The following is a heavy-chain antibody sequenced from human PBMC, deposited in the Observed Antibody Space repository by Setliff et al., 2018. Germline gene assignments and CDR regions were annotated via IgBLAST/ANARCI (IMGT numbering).Heavy chain of an antibody. CDR3: ARSAGYSSSWYNYYYGMDV. D-gene: IGHD6-13*01. Sequence: SETLSLTCTVSGYSISSGHYWGWIRQSPGKGLDWIGSIFHTGAAYYNPSLESRFTMSVDTSKNQFSLKLSSVTAADTAVYYCARSAGYSSSWYNYYYGMDVWGQGTTVTVSS. V-gene: IGHV4-38-2*02. J-gene: IGHJ6*02. CDR1: GYSISSGHY. CDR2: IFHTGAA.